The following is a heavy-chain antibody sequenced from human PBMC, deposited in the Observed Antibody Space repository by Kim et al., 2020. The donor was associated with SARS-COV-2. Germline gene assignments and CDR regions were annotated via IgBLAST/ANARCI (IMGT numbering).Heavy chain of an antibody. V-gene: IGHV4-59*13. Sequence: SETLSLTCTVSGGSISSYYWSWIRQPPGKGLEWIGYIYYSGSTNYNPSLKSRVTISVDTSKNQFSLKLSSVTAADTAVYYCARDVRSTYYDFWSGYGGGWFDPWGQGTLVTVSS. CDR2: IYYSGST. CDR1: GGSISSYY. CDR3: ARDVRSTYYDFWSGYGGGWFDP. D-gene: IGHD3-3*01. J-gene: IGHJ5*02.